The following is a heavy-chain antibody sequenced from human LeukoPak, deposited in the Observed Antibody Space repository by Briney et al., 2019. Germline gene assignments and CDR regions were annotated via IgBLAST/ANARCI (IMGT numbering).Heavy chain of an antibody. V-gene: IGHV3-7*01. Sequence: PGGSLRLSCAVSGLTLSRYWMSWVRQTPENGLEWVASIKEDGSETHFRDSVRGRFTISRDNARNSLYLQMNSLRVDDTAIYYCAGGGMWGQGTPVTVPS. CDR2: IKEDGSET. J-gene: IGHJ4*02. D-gene: IGHD3-16*01. CDR1: GLTLSRYW. CDR3: AGGGM.